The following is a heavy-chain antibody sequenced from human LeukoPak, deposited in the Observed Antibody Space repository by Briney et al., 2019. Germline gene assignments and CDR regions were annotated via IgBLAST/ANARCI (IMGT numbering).Heavy chain of an antibody. D-gene: IGHD1-1*01. V-gene: IGHV6-1*01. Sequence: SQTLSLTCAISGDSVSSNSAAWNWIRQSPSRGLEWLGRTYYRSKWSTYYAVSVKSRISINRDTSKNQISLQLNSVAPEDTAVYYCARSTGPIDYWGQGTLVTVSS. CDR3: ARSTGPIDY. J-gene: IGHJ4*02. CDR2: TYYRSKWST. CDR1: GDSVSSNSAA.